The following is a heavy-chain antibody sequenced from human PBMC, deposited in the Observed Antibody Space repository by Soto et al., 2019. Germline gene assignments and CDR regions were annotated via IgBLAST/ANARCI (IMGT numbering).Heavy chain of an antibody. J-gene: IGHJ4*02. V-gene: IGHV3-11*06. CDR3: VRSGDNYNLLDY. Sequence: GGSLRLSCAASGFTFSDHYMSWIRQAPGKGLEWIGYSSNSGSFTRYADSVKGRFSISRDNAKNSLYLQINSLRGDDTAIYYCVRSGDNYNLLDYWGQGTPVTVS. CDR1: GFTFSDHY. D-gene: IGHD1-1*01. CDR2: SSNSGSFT.